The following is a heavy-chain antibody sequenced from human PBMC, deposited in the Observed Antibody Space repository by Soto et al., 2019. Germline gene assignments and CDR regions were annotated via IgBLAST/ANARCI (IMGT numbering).Heavy chain of an antibody. D-gene: IGHD2-15*01. CDR2: INAGNGNT. CDR3: ARGPGGPDGPGDY. Sequence: QVQLVQSGAEVKKPGASVKVSCKASGYTFTSYAMHWVRQAPGQRLEWMGWINAGNGNTKYSQKLQVRVTITRDTSASTAYMELSSLRSEDTAVYYCARGPGGPDGPGDYWGQGTLVTVSS. J-gene: IGHJ4*02. CDR1: GYTFTSYA. V-gene: IGHV1-3*01.